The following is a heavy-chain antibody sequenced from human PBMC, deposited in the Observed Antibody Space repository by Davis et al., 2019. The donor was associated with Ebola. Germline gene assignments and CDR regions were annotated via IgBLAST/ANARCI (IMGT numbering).Heavy chain of an antibody. Sequence: ASVKVSCKASGYTFTDYALNWVRQAPGQGLEWMGWINTNTGHPTYAQGFTGRFVFSLDTSVGTSSLEISSLKTEDTAVYFCARSYYSDRGNYAYVEWSFDFWGQGTLVTVSS. CDR1: GYTFTDYA. CDR3: ARSYYSDRGNYAYVEWSFDF. V-gene: IGHV7-4-1*02. CDR2: INTNTGHP. J-gene: IGHJ5*01. D-gene: IGHD3-22*01.